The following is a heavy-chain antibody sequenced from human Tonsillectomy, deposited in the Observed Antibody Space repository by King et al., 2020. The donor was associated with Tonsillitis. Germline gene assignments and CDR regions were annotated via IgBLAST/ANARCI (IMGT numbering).Heavy chain of an antibody. J-gene: IGHJ3*02. CDR1: GFTFSDCY. D-gene: IGHD1-20*01. CDR2: ISSSSSYT. V-gene: IGHV3-11*06. CDR3: ARDWYNWNDGPAFDI. Sequence: VQLVESGGGLVKPGGSLRLSCAASGFTFSDCYMSWIRQAPGKGLEWVSYISSSSSYTNYADSVKGRFTISRDNAKNSLYLQMNSLRAEDTAVYYCARDWYNWNDGPAFDIWGQGTMVTVSS.